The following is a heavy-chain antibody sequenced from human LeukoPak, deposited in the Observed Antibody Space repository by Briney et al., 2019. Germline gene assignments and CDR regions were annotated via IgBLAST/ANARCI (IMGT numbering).Heavy chain of an antibody. Sequence: GGSLRLSCAASGFTFSSYGMHWVRQAPGKGLEWVAFIRYDGSNKYYADSVKGRFTISRDNSKNTLYLQMNSLRAEDTAVYYCAKDPFTQNILTGYIFDYWGQGTLVTVSS. V-gene: IGHV3-30*02. D-gene: IGHD3-9*01. J-gene: IGHJ4*02. CDR3: AKDPFTQNILTGYIFDY. CDR2: IRYDGSNK. CDR1: GFTFSSYG.